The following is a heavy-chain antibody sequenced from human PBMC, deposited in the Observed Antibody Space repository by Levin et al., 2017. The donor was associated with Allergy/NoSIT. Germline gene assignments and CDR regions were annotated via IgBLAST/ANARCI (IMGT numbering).Heavy chain of an antibody. CDR3: ARRYYGLGTYYMDV. J-gene: IGHJ6*03. Sequence: GGSLRLSCAASGFTVSSNYMSWVRQAPGKGLEWVSLIYRGRTTYYADSVKGRFTISRDNSNNTLYLQMNSLRAEDTAVYYCARRYYGLGTYYMDVWGKGTTVTVAS. CDR1: GFTVSSNY. V-gene: IGHV3-66*01. CDR2: IYRGRTT. D-gene: IGHD3-10*01.